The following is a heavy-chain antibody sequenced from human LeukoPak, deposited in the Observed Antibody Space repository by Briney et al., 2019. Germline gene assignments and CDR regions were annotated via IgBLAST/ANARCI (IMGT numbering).Heavy chain of an antibody. J-gene: IGHJ5*02. CDR1: GFTFTTYW. V-gene: IGHV3-7*01. CDR2: IKQDGSEQ. CDR3: ARPLMYYYGSETYFWFDP. D-gene: IGHD3-10*01. Sequence: GGSLRLSCAASGFTFTTYWMGWVRQAPGKGLEWVANIKQDGSEQYYVDSVKGRFTISRDNAKNSLSLQMNSLRAEDTAVYYRARPLMYYYGSETYFWFDPWGQGTLVTVSS.